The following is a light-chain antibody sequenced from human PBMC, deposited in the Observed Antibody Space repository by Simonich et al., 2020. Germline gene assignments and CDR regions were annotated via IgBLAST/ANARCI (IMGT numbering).Light chain of an antibody. V-gene: IGLV3-25*03. CDR2: KDI. Sequence: SYELTQPPLVSVSPGPTARITCSGDALPKQYAYWYQQQPGQAPVLVIYKDIERPSGIPERFSGSSSGTTVTLTISGVQAEDEADYYCQSADSSGTYVVFGGGTKLTVL. J-gene: IGLJ2*01. CDR1: ALPKQY. CDR3: QSADSSGTYVV.